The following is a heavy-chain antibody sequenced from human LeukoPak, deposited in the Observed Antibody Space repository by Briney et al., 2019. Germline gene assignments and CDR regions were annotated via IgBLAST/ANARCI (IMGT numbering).Heavy chain of an antibody. J-gene: IGHJ5*02. CDR2: SYYSGST. Sequence: SETLSLTCTVSGVSISSYYWSWIRQPPGKGLEWIGYSYYSGSTYYNPSLKSRVTISVDTSKNQFSLKLSSVTAADTAVYYCAREEYGFDPWGQGTLVTVSS. V-gene: IGHV4-59*01. D-gene: IGHD2-2*01. CDR1: GVSISSYY. CDR3: AREEYGFDP.